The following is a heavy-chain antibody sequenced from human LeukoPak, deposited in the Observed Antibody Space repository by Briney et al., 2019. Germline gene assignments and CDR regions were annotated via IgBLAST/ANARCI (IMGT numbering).Heavy chain of an antibody. Sequence: GGSLRLSCAASGFAFSTYGMHWVRQAPGKGLEWVAVISYDGDNKYYADSVKGRFTISRDDSKNMVYLQVNGLRAEDMAVYYCAKDRRTYYFGSGGVVGDYDYWGQGTLVTVSS. CDR3: AKDRRTYYFGSGGVVGDYDY. D-gene: IGHD3-10*01. J-gene: IGHJ4*02. V-gene: IGHV3-30*18. CDR2: ISYDGDNK. CDR1: GFAFSTYG.